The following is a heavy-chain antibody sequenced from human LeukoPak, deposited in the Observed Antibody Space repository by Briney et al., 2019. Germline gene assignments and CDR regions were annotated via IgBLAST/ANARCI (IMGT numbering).Heavy chain of an antibody. J-gene: IGHJ4*02. D-gene: IGHD4-17*01. CDR1: GFTFSDYY. V-gene: IGHV3-11*01. CDR2: ISSSGSTI. Sequence: GGSLRLSCAASGFTFSDYYMSWIRQAPGKGLEWVSYISSSGSTIYYADSVKGRFTISRDNAKNSLYLQMNSLRAEGTAVYYCAMERTHDYGDYSARIDYWGQGTLVTVSS. CDR3: AMERTHDYGDYSARIDY.